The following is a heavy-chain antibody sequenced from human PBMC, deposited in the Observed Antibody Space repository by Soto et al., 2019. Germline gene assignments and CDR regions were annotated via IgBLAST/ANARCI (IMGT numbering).Heavy chain of an antibody. CDR3: ALDRDSSSSPFDY. CDR2: ISGSGGST. V-gene: IGHV3-23*01. CDR1: GFTFSSYA. J-gene: IGHJ4*02. Sequence: PGGSLRLSCAASGFTFSSYAMSWVRQAPGKGLEWFSAISGSGGSTYYADSVKGRFTISRDNSKNTLYLQMNSLRAEDTAVYYCALDRDSSSSPFDYWGQGTLVTVSS. D-gene: IGHD6-6*01.